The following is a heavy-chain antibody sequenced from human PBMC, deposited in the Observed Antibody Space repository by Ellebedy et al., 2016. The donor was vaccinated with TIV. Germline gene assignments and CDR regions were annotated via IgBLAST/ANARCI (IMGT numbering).Heavy chain of an antibody. Sequence: GESLKISCAASGFSFRSYWMSWVRQAPGKGLEWVANIYQDGSDQYYVDSVRGRFTISRDNSNNLLFLQMNSLRVEDTAVYYCARRGSYGDYAVQVNNWFDRWGQGTLVTV. D-gene: IGHD4-17*01. V-gene: IGHV3-7*01. J-gene: IGHJ5*02. CDR1: GFSFRSYW. CDR2: IYQDGSDQ. CDR3: ARRGSYGDYAVQVNNWFDR.